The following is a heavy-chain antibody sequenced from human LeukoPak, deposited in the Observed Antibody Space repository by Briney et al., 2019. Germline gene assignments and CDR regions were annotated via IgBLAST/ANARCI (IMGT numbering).Heavy chain of an antibody. CDR2: IRQDGGEK. D-gene: IGHD3-10*01. V-gene: IGHV3-7*01. CDR1: GFAFISYW. Sequence: GGPRRLSFVASGFAFISYWMSGVGQAPGRGREWVANIRQDGGEKYYVDSVKGRFTISRDNAKSSLFLQMNSLRAEDTAVYYCARDQDGSGSAYDYWGQGTLVTVSS. J-gene: IGHJ4*02. CDR3: ARDQDGSGSAYDY.